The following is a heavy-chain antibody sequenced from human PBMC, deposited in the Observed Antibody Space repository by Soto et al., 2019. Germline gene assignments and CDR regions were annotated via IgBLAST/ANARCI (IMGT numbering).Heavy chain of an antibody. CDR1: GFTFSSYA. CDR2: ISYDGSNK. Sequence: QVQLVESGGGVVQPGRSLRLSCAASGFTFSSYAMHWVRQAPGKGLEWVAVISYDGSNKYYADSVKGRFTISRDNSKNTLYLHMNSLRAEDTAVYYCARDGSGDLLRFDYWGQGTLVTVSS. J-gene: IGHJ4*02. CDR3: ARDGSGDLLRFDY. V-gene: IGHV3-30-3*01. D-gene: IGHD4-17*01.